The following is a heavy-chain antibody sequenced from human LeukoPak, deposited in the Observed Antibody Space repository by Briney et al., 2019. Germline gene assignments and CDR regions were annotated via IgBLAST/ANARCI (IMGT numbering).Heavy chain of an antibody. D-gene: IGHD7-27*01. CDR3: ARLGISARPY. J-gene: IGHJ4*02. V-gene: IGHV4-39*01. Sequence: SETLSLTCTVSGGSISSYYWGWIRQPPGKGLEWIGSIYYSGSTYYNPSLKSRVTISVDTSKNQFSLKLSSVTAADTAVYYCARLGISARPYWGQGTLVTVSS. CDR1: GGSISSYY. CDR2: IYYSGST.